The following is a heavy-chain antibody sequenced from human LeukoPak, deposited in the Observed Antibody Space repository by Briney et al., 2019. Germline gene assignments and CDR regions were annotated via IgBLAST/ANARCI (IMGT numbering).Heavy chain of an antibody. CDR3: ARVPRFLKPGQYYYYYYMDV. CDR2: INQTGST. J-gene: IGHJ6*03. V-gene: IGHV4-34*01. Sequence: TPSETLSLTCAVYGGSFSGYYWNWIRQPPGKGLEWIGEINQTGSTNYNPSLKSRVTISIDTSKNQFSLRLSSVTAADTAVYYCARVPRFLKPGQYYYYYYMDVWGKGTTVTISS. CDR1: GGSFSGYY.